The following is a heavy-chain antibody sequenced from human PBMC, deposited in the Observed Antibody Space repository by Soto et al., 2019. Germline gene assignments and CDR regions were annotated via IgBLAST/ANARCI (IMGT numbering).Heavy chain of an antibody. V-gene: IGHV5-51*01. Sequence: ESLKISCKGSGYSFTSYWIGWVRQMPGKGLEWMGIIYPGDSDTRYSPSFQGQVTISADKSISTAYLQWSSLKASDTAIYYCARLYIVATYYYGMDVWGQGTTVTVSS. D-gene: IGHD5-12*01. J-gene: IGHJ6*02. CDR3: ARLYIVATYYYGMDV. CDR2: IYPGDSDT. CDR1: GYSFTSYW.